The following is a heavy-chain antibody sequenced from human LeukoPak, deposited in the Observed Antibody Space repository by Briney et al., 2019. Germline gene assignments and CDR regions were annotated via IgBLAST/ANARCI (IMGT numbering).Heavy chain of an antibody. D-gene: IGHD4-11*01. CDR3: ARGRDDYTDYNWFEP. J-gene: IGHJ5*02. CDR2: INHSAYT. Sequence: SETLSLTCTASGVSFSGYYWSWIRQSPEKGLEWIGEINHSAYTNYNPSLKSRVTISLDTSKTQFSLKLLSATAADTAVYYCARGRDDYTDYNWFEPWGQGTLVTVSS. V-gene: IGHV4-34*01. CDR1: GVSFSGYY.